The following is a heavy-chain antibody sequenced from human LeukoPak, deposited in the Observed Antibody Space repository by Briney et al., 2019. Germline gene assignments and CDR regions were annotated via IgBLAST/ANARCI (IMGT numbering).Heavy chain of an antibody. D-gene: IGHD4-23*01. V-gene: IGHV3-23*01. CDR2: ISGSGGTT. CDR3: ARESGNSVDY. CDR1: GFTFSSYA. Sequence: GGSLRLSCAASGFTFSSYAMSWVRQAPGKGLEWVSAISGSGGTTYYAASVKGRFTISRDNPKNTLYLQMNSLRAEDTAVYYCARESGNSVDYWGQGTLVTVSS. J-gene: IGHJ4*02.